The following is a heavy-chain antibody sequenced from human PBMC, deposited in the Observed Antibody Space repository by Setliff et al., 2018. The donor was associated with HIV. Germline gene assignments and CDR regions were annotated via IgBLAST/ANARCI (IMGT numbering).Heavy chain of an antibody. D-gene: IGHD7-27*01. V-gene: IGHV3-30*18. CDR1: GFTFTSYV. CDR2: MSIGGHIK. CDR3: AKDRWGGKPYYFDY. Sequence: TGGSLRLSCAATGFTFTSYVLHWVRQAPGKGLEWVAVMSIGGHIKIYADSVKGRFTISRDNSKNTLYLQMNSLRAEDTAVYYCAKDRWGGKPYYFDYWGQGTLVTVSS. J-gene: IGHJ4*02.